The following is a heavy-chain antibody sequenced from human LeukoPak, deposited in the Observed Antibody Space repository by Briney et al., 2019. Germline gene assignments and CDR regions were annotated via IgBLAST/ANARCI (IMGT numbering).Heavy chain of an antibody. D-gene: IGHD3-16*01. CDR2: IKHDVSET. V-gene: IGHV3-7*02. Sequence: GGSLRLSCATSGFTLSSIWMSWGRQAPGKGLEWVANIKHDVSETNYVDSVKGRFTISRDNAKHSLHLQMNSLRVEDTAVYYCAKNGGPHGMDVWGQGTTVTVSS. J-gene: IGHJ6*02. CDR3: AKNGGPHGMDV. CDR1: GFTLSSIW.